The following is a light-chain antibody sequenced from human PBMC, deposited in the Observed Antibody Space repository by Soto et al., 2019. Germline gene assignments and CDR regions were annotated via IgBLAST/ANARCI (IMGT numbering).Light chain of an antibody. CDR2: GAS. CDR1: QSVSSSY. Sequence: EIVLTQSPGTLSLSPGERATLSCRASQSVSSSYLAWYQQKPGQAPRLLIYGASSRATGIPDRFSGSGSGTDFTLTISSLQPEDVATYYCQQYNNWPPGATFGPGTKVEIK. CDR3: QQYNNWPPGAT. V-gene: IGKV3-20*01. J-gene: IGKJ3*01.